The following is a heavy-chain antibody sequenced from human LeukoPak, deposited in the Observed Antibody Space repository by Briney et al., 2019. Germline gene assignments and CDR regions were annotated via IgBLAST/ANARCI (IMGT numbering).Heavy chain of an antibody. D-gene: IGHD5/OR15-5a*01. CDR1: GFDLPTIG. J-gene: IGHJ3*01. V-gene: IGHV3-30*02. CDR2: IRTDGTNQ. CDR3: TKDSVHVDAFDL. Sequence: GGSLRLPCAASGFDLPTIGKPWGRQAPGSGLEWLTFIRTDGTNQYYADSVKGRFTISRDNSKDTMFLQMNTVSADDTATHYYTKDSVHVDAFDLWGQGTFVTVSS.